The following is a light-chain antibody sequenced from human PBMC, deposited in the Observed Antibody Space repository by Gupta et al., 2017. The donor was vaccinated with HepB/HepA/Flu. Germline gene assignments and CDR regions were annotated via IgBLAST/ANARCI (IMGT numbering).Light chain of an antibody. CDR2: WAS. V-gene: IGKV4-1*01. CDR3: QQYYSTPYT. J-gene: IGKJ2*01. CDR1: QSVLYSSNNKNY. Sequence: DIVMVPSPDSLAVSLGERATINCKSSQSVLYSSNNKNYLAWYQQKPGQPPKLLIYWASTRESGVPDRFSGSGSGTDFTLTISSLQAEDVAVYYCQQYYSTPYTFGQGTRLEIK.